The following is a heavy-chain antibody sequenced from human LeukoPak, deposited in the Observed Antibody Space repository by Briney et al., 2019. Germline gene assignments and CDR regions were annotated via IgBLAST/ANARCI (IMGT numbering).Heavy chain of an antibody. J-gene: IGHJ2*01. Sequence: PGGSLRLSCAASGFTVSNNYLRWVRQAPGKGLEWVSLIYSGGSTYYAESVKGRFTISRDNSKNTLYLQMNNLRVEDTAVYYCARGGKFDLWGRGTLVTVSS. CDR2: IYSGGST. CDR3: ARGGKFDL. V-gene: IGHV3-66*01. CDR1: GFTVSNNY. D-gene: IGHD1-26*01.